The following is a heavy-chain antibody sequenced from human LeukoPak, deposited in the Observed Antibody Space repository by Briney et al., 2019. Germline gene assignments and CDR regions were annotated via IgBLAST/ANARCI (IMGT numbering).Heavy chain of an antibody. CDR1: GYTFTSYY. CDR3: ARDDRLTDIVVVPAPTSLDY. V-gene: IGHV1-46*03. J-gene: IGHJ4*02. D-gene: IGHD2-2*01. CDR2: INPSGGST. Sequence: ASVKVSCKASGYTFTSYYMHWVRQAPGQGLEWMGIINPSGGSTSYAQKFQGRVTMTRYTSTSTVYMELSSLRSEDTAVYYCARDDRLTDIVVVPAPTSLDYWGQGTLVTVSS.